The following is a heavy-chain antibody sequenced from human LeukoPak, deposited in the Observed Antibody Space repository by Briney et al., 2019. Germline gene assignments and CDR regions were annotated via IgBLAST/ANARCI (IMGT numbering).Heavy chain of an antibody. V-gene: IGHV4-59*01. D-gene: IGHD3-16*02. CDR3: AREGIHYDYVWGSYRVAFDY. CDR1: GYSISSGYY. CDR2: IYYSGST. J-gene: IGHJ4*02. Sequence: SETLSLTCTVFGYSISSGYYWSWIRQPPGKGLEWIGYIYYSGSTNYNPSLKSRVTISVDTSKNQFSLKLSSVTAADTAVYYCAREGIHYDYVWGSYRVAFDYWGQGTLVTVSS.